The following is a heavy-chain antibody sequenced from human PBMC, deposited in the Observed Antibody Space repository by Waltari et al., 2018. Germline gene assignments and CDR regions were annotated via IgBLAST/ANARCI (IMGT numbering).Heavy chain of an antibody. CDR3: ARTQTTEGYFDY. D-gene: IGHD1-1*01. CDR1: GRSFSGYY. Sequence: QVQLQQWGAGLLKPSETLSLTCAVYGRSFSGYYGSWIRKPPGKGLEWIGEINHSGSTNYNPSLKSRVTISVDTSKNQFSLKLSSVTAAETAVYYCARTQTTEGYFDYWGQGTLVTVSS. J-gene: IGHJ4*02. CDR2: INHSGST. V-gene: IGHV4-34*01.